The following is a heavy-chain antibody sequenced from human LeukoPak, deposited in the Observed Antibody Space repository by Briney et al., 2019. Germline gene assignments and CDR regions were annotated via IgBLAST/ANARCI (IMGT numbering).Heavy chain of an antibody. Sequence: PGGTLILSCAASGFTFSSYGMSWVRQAPGKGLEWFSVISGSGGRTYYADSVKGRFTTSRDNSKNTLYLQMNSLRAEDTAVYYCAKDRQWLVLGVGDYWGQGTLVTVSS. CDR3: AKDRQWLVLGVGDY. D-gene: IGHD6-19*01. V-gene: IGHV3-23*01. J-gene: IGHJ4*02. CDR1: GFTFSSYG. CDR2: ISGSGGRT.